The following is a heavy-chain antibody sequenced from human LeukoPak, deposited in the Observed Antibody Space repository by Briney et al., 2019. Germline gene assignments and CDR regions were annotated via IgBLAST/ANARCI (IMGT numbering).Heavy chain of an antibody. J-gene: IGHJ5*02. V-gene: IGHV3-74*01. CDR3: ARDPDDHDFLNWFDP. D-gene: IGHD3-3*01. CDR1: GFTFSSYW. CDR2: INSDGSST. Sequence: GGTLRLSCAASGFTFSSYWMHWVRQAPGKGLVWVSRINSDGSSTSYADSVKGRFTISRDNAKNTLYLQMNSLRAEDTAVYYCARDPDDHDFLNWFDPWGQGTLVTVSS.